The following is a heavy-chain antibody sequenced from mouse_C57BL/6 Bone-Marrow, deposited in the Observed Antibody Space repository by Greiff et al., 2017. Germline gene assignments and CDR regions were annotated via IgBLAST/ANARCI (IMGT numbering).Heavy chain of an antibody. Sequence: QVQLQQPGAELVKPGASVKLSCKASGYTFTSYWMHWVKQRPGQGLEWIGMIHPNSGSTNYNEKFKSKATLTVDKSSSTAYMQLSSLTSEDSAVYYCGLITTRGSYYFDYWGQGTTLTVSS. CDR3: GLITTRGSYYFDY. V-gene: IGHV1-64*01. D-gene: IGHD1-1*01. J-gene: IGHJ2*01. CDR1: GYTFTSYW. CDR2: IHPNSGST.